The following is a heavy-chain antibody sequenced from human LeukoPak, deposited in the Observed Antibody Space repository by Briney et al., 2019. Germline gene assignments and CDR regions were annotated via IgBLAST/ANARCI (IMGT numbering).Heavy chain of an antibody. Sequence: SVKVSCKASGGTFSSYAISWVRQAPGQGLEWMGGIIPIFGTANYAQKFQGKVTITADKSTSTAYMELSSLRSEDTAVYYCARDDGRYFDRLGHDAFDIWGQGTLVTVSS. V-gene: IGHV1-69*06. CDR2: IIPIFGTA. CDR3: ARDDGRYFDRLGHDAFDI. J-gene: IGHJ3*02. D-gene: IGHD3-9*01. CDR1: GGTFSSYA.